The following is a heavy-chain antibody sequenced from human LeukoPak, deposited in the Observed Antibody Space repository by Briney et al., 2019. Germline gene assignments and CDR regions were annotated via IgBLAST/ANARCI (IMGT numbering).Heavy chain of an antibody. V-gene: IGHV4-59*08. J-gene: IGHJ5*02. CDR2: IHYSGST. CDR1: GGLISSDY. Sequence: SETLSLTCTVSGGLISSDYWSWIRQSPGKGLEWIANIHYSGSTNFNPSLKSRVSISVDKSKTHFSLKLSSVTAADTAVYYCARQAVIMPTDMGGPWFDPWGRGTLVTVSS. CDR3: ARQAVIMPTDMGGPWFDP. D-gene: IGHD2-15*01.